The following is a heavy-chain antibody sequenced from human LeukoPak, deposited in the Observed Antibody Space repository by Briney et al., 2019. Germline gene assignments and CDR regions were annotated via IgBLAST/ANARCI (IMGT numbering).Heavy chain of an antibody. J-gene: IGHJ4*02. CDR2: ISSSSSTI. V-gene: IGHV3-48*01. D-gene: IGHD5-12*01. CDR1: GFTFSSYS. Sequence: GGSLRLSCAASGFTFSSYSMNWVRQAPGKGLEWVSYISSSSSTIYYADSVKGRFTISRDNAKNSLYPQMNSLRAEDTAVYYCASGLRLISYWGQGTLVTVSS. CDR3: ASGLRLISY.